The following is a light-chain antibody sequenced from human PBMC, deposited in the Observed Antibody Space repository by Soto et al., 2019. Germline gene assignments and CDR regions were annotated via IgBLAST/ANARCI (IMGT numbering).Light chain of an antibody. CDR1: RSNIGSNT. J-gene: IGLJ2*01. CDR2: SNN. V-gene: IGLV1-44*01. CDR3: AAWDDSLNGVV. Sequence: QSVLTQPPSASGTPGQRVTISCSGSRSNIGSNTVNWYQQLPGTAPKLLIYSNNQRPSGVPDRFSGSKSGNSASLAISGLQSEEEADYYCAAWDDSLNGVVFGGGTKLTVL.